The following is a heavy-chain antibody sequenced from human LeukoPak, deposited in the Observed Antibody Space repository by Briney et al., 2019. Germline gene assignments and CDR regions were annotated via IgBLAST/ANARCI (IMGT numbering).Heavy chain of an antibody. CDR1: GGSISSSSYY. V-gene: IGHV4-39*01. Sequence: PSETLSLTCTVSGGSISSSSYYWGWIRQPPGKGLEWIGSIYYSGSTYYNPSLKSRVTISVDTSKNQFSLKLSPVTAADTAVYYCARGPAYAFDIWGQGTMVTVSS. CDR3: ARGPAYAFDI. J-gene: IGHJ3*02. CDR2: IYYSGST.